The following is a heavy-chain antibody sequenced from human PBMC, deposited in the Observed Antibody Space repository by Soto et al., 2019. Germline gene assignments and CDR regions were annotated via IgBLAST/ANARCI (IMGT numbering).Heavy chain of an antibody. D-gene: IGHD6-19*01. CDR2: MNPNSGKT. CDR3: ARFASSGWFFDY. Sequence: ASVKVSCKASGYTFTSYDINWVRQASGQGLEWMGWMNPNSGKTGYTQKFQGRVTMTRNTPISTAYMELSSLRSEDTAVYYCARFASSGWFFDYWGQGTQVTVSS. V-gene: IGHV1-8*01. CDR1: GYTFTSYD. J-gene: IGHJ4*02.